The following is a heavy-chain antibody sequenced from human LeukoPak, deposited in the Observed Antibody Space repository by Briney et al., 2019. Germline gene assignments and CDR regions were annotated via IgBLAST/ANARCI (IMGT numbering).Heavy chain of an antibody. Sequence: PGGSLRLSCAASGFTLSSYEMNWVRQAPGKGLEWVSYISSSGSTIYYADSVKGRFTISRDNSKDTLYLQMNSLRAEDTAVCYCARELWTYSENRAGGHGAFDIWGQGTMVTVSS. CDR3: ARELWTYSENRAGGHGAFDI. CDR2: ISSSGSTI. V-gene: IGHV3-48*03. J-gene: IGHJ3*02. CDR1: GFTLSSYE. D-gene: IGHD5-18*01.